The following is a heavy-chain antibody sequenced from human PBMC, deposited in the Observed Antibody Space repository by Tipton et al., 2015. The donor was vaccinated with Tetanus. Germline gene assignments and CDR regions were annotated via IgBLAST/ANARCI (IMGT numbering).Heavy chain of an antibody. CDR3: ARAGADDGDKENGFDR. J-gene: IGHJ3*02. CDR1: GGSINSGDYY. V-gene: IGHV4-30-4*01. Sequence: TLSLTCTVSGGSINSGDYYWSWIRQSPGKGLEWIGNIYYSGNTHYNPSLKSRIAISIDLSKNQFSLNLNSVTAADTAVYYCARAGADDGDKENGFDRWGQGKSVTVSS. CDR2: IYYSGNT. D-gene: IGHD4-17*01.